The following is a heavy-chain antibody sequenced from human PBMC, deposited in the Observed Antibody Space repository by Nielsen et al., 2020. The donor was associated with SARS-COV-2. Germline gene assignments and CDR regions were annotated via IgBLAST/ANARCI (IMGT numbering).Heavy chain of an antibody. J-gene: IGHJ2*01. V-gene: IGHV3-21*01. D-gene: IGHD3-3*01. CDR1: GFTFSSYS. CDR2: ISSSSSYI. Sequence: GESLKISCAASGFTFSSYSMNWVRQAPGKGLEWVSSISSSSSYIYYADSVKGRFTISRDNAKNSLYLQMNSLRAEDTAVYYCARDPGPWSGYYRALGDWYFDLWGRGTLVTVSS. CDR3: ARDPGPWSGYYRALGDWYFDL.